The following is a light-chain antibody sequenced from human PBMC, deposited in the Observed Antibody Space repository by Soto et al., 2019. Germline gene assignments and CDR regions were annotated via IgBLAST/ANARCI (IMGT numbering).Light chain of an antibody. CDR2: GAS. Sequence: EIVMTQSPATLSVSPGERATLSCRASQSVTKNLAWYQQKPGQAPRLLIYGASTRATGIPARISGSGSGTEFTLTISSLQSEDFASYYCHQYNNSPRTFGQGTKVEIK. CDR1: QSVTKN. J-gene: IGKJ1*01. V-gene: IGKV3D-15*01. CDR3: HQYNNSPRT.